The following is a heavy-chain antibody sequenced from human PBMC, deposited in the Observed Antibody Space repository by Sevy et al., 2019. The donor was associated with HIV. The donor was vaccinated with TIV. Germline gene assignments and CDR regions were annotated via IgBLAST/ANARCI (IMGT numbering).Heavy chain of an antibody. CDR1: QFNFDTYA. D-gene: IGHD3-10*01. CDR3: ATNMVHAGAYDSYFNF. J-gene: IGHJ4*02. Sequence: GGSLRLSCVASQFNFDTYAIHWVRQAPGEGLEWVAMIWYDGSSKDYAESVKGRFAISRDNSQNTAFLQMNSLRAEDTGVYYCATNMVHAGAYDSYFNFWGQGSLVTVSS. CDR2: IWYDGSSK. V-gene: IGHV3-33*01.